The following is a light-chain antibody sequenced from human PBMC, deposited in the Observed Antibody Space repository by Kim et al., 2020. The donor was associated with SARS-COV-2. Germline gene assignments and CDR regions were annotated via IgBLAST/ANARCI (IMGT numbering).Light chain of an antibody. CDR1: RSNIGNNI. V-gene: IGLV1-44*01. CDR3: AAWDDSLNCWV. J-gene: IGLJ3*02. CDR2: GTN. Sequence: GHRITISCSGSRSNIGNNIVNWYQQFPGTAPKLLIYGTNKGPSGVPDRFSGSKSGTSASLAISGLQSEDEAEYHCAAWDDSLNCWVFGGGTKVTVL.